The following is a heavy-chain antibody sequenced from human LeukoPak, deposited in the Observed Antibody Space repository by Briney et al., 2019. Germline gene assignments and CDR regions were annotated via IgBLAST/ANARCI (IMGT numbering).Heavy chain of an antibody. V-gene: IGHV3-7*01. J-gene: IGHJ4*02. CDR1: GFTFSSYW. CDR2: IKQDGSEK. CDR3: ARGEHVLRFLEWLFAPMGGYFDY. D-gene: IGHD3-3*01. Sequence: PGGSLRLSCAASGFTFSSYWMSWVRQAPGKGLEWVANIKQDGSEKYYVDSVKGRFTISRDNAKNSLYLQMNSLRAEDTAVYYCARGEHVLRFLEWLFAPMGGYFDYWGQGTLVTVSS.